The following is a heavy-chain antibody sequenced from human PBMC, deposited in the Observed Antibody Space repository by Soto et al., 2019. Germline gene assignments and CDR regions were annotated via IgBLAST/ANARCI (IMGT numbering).Heavy chain of an antibody. CDR3: ARYILFGGRRSWCDP. CDR1: GGSISNGTYS. J-gene: IGHJ5*02. CDR2: IFSSGST. D-gene: IGHD2-15*01. Sequence: QVQLQESGPGLVKPSQTLSLTCTVSGGSISNGTYSWSWIRQHPGKGLEWIGHIFSSGSTSYNPSPESRRTRSGDTAKNQFALRLNSVTAADTAVDDGARYILFGGRRSWCDPGGQGTLVTVSS. V-gene: IGHV4-31*03.